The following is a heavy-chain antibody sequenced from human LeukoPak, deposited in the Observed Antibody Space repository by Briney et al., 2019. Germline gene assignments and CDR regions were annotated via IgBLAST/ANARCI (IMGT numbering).Heavy chain of an antibody. CDR3: ARGPITMIVAYFDY. J-gene: IGHJ4*02. D-gene: IGHD3-22*01. V-gene: IGHV1-69*04. Sequence: SVKVSCKASGGTFSSYAISWVRQAPGQGLEWMGRIIPILGIANYAQKFQGRVTITADKSTSTAYMELSSLRSEDTAVYYCARGPITMIVAYFDYWGQGTLVTVSS. CDR1: GGTFSSYA. CDR2: IIPILGIA.